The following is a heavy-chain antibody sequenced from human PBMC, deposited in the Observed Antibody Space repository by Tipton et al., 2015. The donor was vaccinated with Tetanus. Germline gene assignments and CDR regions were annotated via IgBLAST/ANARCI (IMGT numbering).Heavy chain of an antibody. J-gene: IGHJ4*02. CDR1: GDSISSGDLY. V-gene: IGHV4-31*03. CDR2: IYLTGTT. Sequence: TLSLTCTVSGDSISSGDLYWSWIRQHPGKGLEWIGYIYLTGTTYYNPSLESRLTISIDTSKNQFSLELTSVTAADTAVYYCARDSYYSSRWSFADYWGQGTLVTVSS. D-gene: IGHD3-22*01. CDR3: ARDSYYSSRWSFADY.